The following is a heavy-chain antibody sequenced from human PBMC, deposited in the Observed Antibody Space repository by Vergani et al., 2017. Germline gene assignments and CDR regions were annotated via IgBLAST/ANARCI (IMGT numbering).Heavy chain of an antibody. Sequence: QVQLVQSGAEVKKPGSSVKVSCKASGGTFSSYAISWVRQAPGQGLEWMGGIIPIFGTANYAQKFQGRVTMTRDTSISTAYMELSRLRSDDTAVYYCARDGPNIAVAGMGGSWGQGTLVTVSS. V-gene: IGHV1-69*06. CDR3: ARDGPNIAVAGMGGS. D-gene: IGHD6-19*01. CDR2: IIPIFGTA. J-gene: IGHJ1*01. CDR1: GGTFSSYA.